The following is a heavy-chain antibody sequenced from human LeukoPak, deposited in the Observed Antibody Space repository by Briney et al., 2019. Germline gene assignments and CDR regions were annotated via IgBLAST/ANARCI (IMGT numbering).Heavy chain of an antibody. V-gene: IGHV4-38-2*01. Sequence: SETLSLTCAVSGYSLSSGYYWGWIRQPPGKGLEWIGSIYHSGSTYYNPSLKSRVTISVDTSKNQFSLKLSSVTAADTAVYYCAIKWLPYYFDYWGQGTLVTVSS. J-gene: IGHJ4*02. CDR2: IYHSGST. D-gene: IGHD3-22*01. CDR1: GYSLSSGYY. CDR3: AIKWLPYYFDY.